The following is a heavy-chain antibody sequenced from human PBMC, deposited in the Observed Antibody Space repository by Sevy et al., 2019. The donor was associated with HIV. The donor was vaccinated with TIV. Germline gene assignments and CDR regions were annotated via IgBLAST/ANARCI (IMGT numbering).Heavy chain of an antibody. CDR1: GFTFGSYW. J-gene: IGHJ4*02. CDR2: IKEDGSGR. V-gene: IGHV3-7*01. CDR3: ARLYSSSSGRGLDN. D-gene: IGHD6-6*01. Sequence: GGSLRLSCAASGFTFGSYWMTWVRQAPGKGLEWVANIKEDGSGRFYVDSVRGRFTVSRDNAKKTLYLQMNNLRGEDAALYSCARLYSSSSGRGLDNWGQGALVTVSS.